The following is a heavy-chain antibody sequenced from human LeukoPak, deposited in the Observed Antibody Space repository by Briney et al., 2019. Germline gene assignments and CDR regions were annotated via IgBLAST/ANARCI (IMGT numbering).Heavy chain of an antibody. CDR1: GFTFNNYA. D-gene: IGHD3-22*01. CDR2: ITGSGAST. V-gene: IGHV3-23*01. CDR3: AKRSSISSGYFDF. Sequence: PGGSLRLSCAASGFTFNNYAMTWVRQAPGKGLEWVSAITGSGASTNYADSVKGRFTISRENSKNTIYLQMNSLRAEDTAMYYCAKRSSISSGYFDFWGRGTLVTVSS. J-gene: IGHJ4*02.